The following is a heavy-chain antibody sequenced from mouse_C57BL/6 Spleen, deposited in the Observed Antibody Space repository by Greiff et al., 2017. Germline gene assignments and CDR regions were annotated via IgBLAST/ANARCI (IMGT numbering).Heavy chain of an antibody. D-gene: IGHD2-1*01. CDR3: TIYYGNSWFAY. Sequence: EVKLMESGAELVRPGASVKLSCTASGFNIKDYYMHWVKQRPEQGLEWIGRIDPEDGDTEYAPKFQGKATMTADTSSNTAYLQLSSLTSEDTAVYYCTIYYGNSWFAYWGQGTLVTVSA. CDR1: GFNIKDYY. J-gene: IGHJ3*01. V-gene: IGHV14-1*01. CDR2: IDPEDGDT.